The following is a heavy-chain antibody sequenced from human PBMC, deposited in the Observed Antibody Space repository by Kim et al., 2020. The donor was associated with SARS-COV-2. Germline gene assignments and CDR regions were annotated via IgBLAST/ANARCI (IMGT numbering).Heavy chain of an antibody. J-gene: IGHJ4*02. CDR3: ASDGRSVDYYFDY. V-gene: IGHV1-3*01. CDR2: IDVANTNT. CDR1: GYTFTSYC. Sequence: ASVKVSCKASGYTFTSYCLHWVRQAPGQSPEWMGWIDVANTNTHYSENFQGRVTISRDTSATTVYIELSSLRSEDTAVYYCASDGRSVDYYFDYWGQGTLVTVSS.